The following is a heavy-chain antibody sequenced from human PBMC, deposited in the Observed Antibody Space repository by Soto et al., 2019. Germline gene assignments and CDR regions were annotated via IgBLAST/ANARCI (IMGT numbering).Heavy chain of an antibody. Sequence: ASVKVSCKASGYTFTSYAMHWVRQAPGQRLEWMGWINAGNGNTKYSQKFQGRVTITRDTSASTAYMELSSLRSEDTAVYYCAREVRDYSSSWHGERWFDPWGQGTLVTVSS. J-gene: IGHJ5*02. CDR1: GYTFTSYA. CDR3: AREVRDYSSSWHGERWFDP. D-gene: IGHD6-13*01. CDR2: INAGNGNT. V-gene: IGHV1-3*01.